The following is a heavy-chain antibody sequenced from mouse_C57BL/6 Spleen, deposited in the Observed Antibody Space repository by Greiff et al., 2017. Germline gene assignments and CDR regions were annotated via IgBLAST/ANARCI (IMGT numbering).Heavy chain of an antibody. D-gene: IGHD4-1*02. CDR3: AMQLGGAMDY. J-gene: IGHJ4*01. CDR1: GYAFSSYW. V-gene: IGHV1-80*01. CDR2: IYPGDGDT. Sequence: VKLQESGAELVKPGASVKISCKASGYAFSSYWMNWVKQRPGKGLEWIGQIYPGDGDTNYNGKFKGKATLTADKSSSTAYMQLSSRTSEDSAVYFCAMQLGGAMDYWGQGTSVTVSS.